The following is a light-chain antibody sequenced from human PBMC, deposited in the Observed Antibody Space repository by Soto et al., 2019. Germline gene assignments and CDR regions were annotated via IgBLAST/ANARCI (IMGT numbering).Light chain of an antibody. V-gene: IGKV3-15*01. CDR1: QGVSSN. CDR2: GAS. Sequence: EIVMTQSPATLSVSPGERATLSCRASQGVSSNLAWYQQKPGQAPRLLIYGASTRATGIPARFSGSGSGTEFTLTISSLQSEDFAVYYCQQYNNWPPKFGQGTKVEIK. J-gene: IGKJ1*01. CDR3: QQYNNWPPK.